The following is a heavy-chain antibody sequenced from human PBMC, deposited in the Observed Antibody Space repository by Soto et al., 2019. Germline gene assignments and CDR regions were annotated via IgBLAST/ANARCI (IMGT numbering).Heavy chain of an antibody. CDR3: ARFYIVVVPVANQYYFDY. D-gene: IGHD2-2*01. J-gene: IGHJ4*02. Sequence: QVQLQQWGAGLLKPSETLSLTCAVYGGSFSGYYWSWIRQPPGKGLEWIGEIKHSGSTNYNPSLKSRDPRSIDTSNNQFMLKLRSVTAADTALYYCARFYIVVVPVANQYYFDYLGKGSLVTVSS. CDR1: GGSFSGYY. V-gene: IGHV4-34*01. CDR2: IKHSGST.